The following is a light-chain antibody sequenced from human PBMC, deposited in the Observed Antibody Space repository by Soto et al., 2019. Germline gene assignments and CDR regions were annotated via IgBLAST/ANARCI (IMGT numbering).Light chain of an antibody. CDR2: GAS. V-gene: IGKV3-20*01. Sequence: EIVLTQSPDTLSFSPGERATLSCRASQSDNSSSLAWYQQKPGQAPRPLIYGASIRATGIPVRFGGSGSGTDFTLTISRLEPEDFAVFYCQQYGSSPRTFGQGTKVEVK. CDR1: QSDNSSS. CDR3: QQYGSSPRT. J-gene: IGKJ1*01.